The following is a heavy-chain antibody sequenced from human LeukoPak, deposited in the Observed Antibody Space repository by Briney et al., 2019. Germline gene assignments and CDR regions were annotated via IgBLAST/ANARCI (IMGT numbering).Heavy chain of an antibody. CDR1: GYTFTGYY. Sequence: ASVKVSCKVSGYTFTGYYMHWVRQAPGQGLEWMGIINPSGGSTSYAQKFQGRVTMTRDTSTSTVYMELSSLRSEDTAVYYCARDETTMVRGVIINGYFDLWGRGTLVTVSS. D-gene: IGHD3-10*01. J-gene: IGHJ2*01. CDR2: INPSGGST. V-gene: IGHV1-46*01. CDR3: ARDETTMVRGVIINGYFDL.